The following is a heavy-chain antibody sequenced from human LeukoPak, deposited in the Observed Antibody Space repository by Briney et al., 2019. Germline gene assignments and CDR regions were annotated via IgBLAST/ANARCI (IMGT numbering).Heavy chain of an antibody. CDR3: ARHRGPYYYGSGSYPPSSWFDP. CDR2: IFYSGTT. CDR1: GGSISSSSYY. J-gene: IGHJ5*02. D-gene: IGHD3-10*01. V-gene: IGHV4-39*01. Sequence: SETLSLTCTVSGGSISSSSYYWGWIRQPPGKGLEWIGTIFYSGTTYYNPPLKSRVTMSVDTSKNQFSLKLSSVTAADTAVYYCARHRGPYYYGSGSYPPSSWFDPWGQGTLVTVSS.